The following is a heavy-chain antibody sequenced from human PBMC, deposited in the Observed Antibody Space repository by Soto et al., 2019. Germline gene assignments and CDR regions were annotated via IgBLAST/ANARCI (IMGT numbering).Heavy chain of an antibody. CDR3: ATYVAVAGTALYGMDV. Sequence: VQLLESGGGLVQPGGSLRLSCAASGFSFSSYAMSWARQAPGKGLEWVSAISNSGGTTFYADSVKGRFTISRDNFKNTVFLQMSSLRAEDTAVYYCATYVAVAGTALYGMDVWGQGTTVTVSS. CDR1: GFSFSSYA. V-gene: IGHV3-23*01. D-gene: IGHD6-19*01. J-gene: IGHJ6*02. CDR2: ISNSGGTT.